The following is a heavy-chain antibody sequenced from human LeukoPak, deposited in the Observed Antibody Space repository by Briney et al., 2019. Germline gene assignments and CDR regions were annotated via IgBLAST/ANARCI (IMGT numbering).Heavy chain of an antibody. CDR2: IYYSGST. Sequence: NPSETLSLTCTVSGGSISSYYWSWIRQPPGKGLEWIGYIYYSGSTNYNPSLKSRVTISVDTSKNQFSLKLSSVTAADTAVYYCARDRFGGYGAFDIWGQGTMVTVSS. D-gene: IGHD3-22*01. CDR1: GGSISSYY. CDR3: ARDRFGGYGAFDI. J-gene: IGHJ3*02. V-gene: IGHV4-59*01.